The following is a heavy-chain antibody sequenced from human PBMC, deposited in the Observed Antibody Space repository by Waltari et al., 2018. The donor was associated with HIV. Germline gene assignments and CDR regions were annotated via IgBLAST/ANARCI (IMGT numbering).Heavy chain of an antibody. CDR1: GGSISSGGYY. CDR3: ARAGSAAAGLFDY. V-gene: IGHV4-31*03. J-gene: IGHJ4*02. Sequence: QVQLQESGPGLVKPSQTLSLTCTVSGGSISSGGYYWTWIRQHPGKGLEWIGYIYYSGSTYYNPSLKSRVTISVDTSKNQFSLKLSSVTAADTAVYYCARAGSAAAGLFDYWGQGTLVTVSS. CDR2: IYYSGST. D-gene: IGHD6-13*01.